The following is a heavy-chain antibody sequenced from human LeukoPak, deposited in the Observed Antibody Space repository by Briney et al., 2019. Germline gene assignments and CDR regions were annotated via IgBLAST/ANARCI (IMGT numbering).Heavy chain of an antibody. J-gene: IGHJ5*02. CDR2: ISYGGSNK. D-gene: IGHD6-6*01. CDR3: ARERISSSSQWFDP. V-gene: IGHV3-30*04. CDR1: EFTFSTYA. Sequence: GGSLRLSCAASEFTFSTYAMHWVRQAPGKGLEWVAVISYGGSNKYYADSVKGRFTTSRDNSKNTLYLQMNSLRAEDTAVYYCARERISSSSQWFDPWGQGTLVTVSS.